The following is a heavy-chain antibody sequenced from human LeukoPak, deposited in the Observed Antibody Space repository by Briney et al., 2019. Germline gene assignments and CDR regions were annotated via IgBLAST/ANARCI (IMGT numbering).Heavy chain of an antibody. J-gene: IGHJ4*02. CDR2: IYTSGST. Sequence: PSETLSLTCTVSGGSISSYYWSWIRQPAGKGLEWIGRIYTSGSTNYNPSLKSRVTMSVDTSKNQFSLKLSSVTAADTAMYYCARVPYDFWSGYYDYWGQGTLVTVSS. CDR3: ARVPYDFWSGYYDY. CDR1: GGSISSYY. V-gene: IGHV4-4*07. D-gene: IGHD3-3*01.